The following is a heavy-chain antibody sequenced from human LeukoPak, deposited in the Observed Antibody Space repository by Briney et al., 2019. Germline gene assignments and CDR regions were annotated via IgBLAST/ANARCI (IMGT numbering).Heavy chain of an antibody. CDR2: ISGSGGST. CDR3: AKGPQVGSGYHPDY. V-gene: IGHV3-23*01. J-gene: IGHJ4*02. D-gene: IGHD3-22*01. CDR1: GFTLSSYA. Sequence: GGSLRLSCAASGFTLSSYAMSWVRQAPGRGLEWVSVISGSGGSTYYADFVKGRFTISRDNSKSTLYLQMNSLRVEDTAVYYCAKGPQVGSGYHPDYWGQGTLVTVSS.